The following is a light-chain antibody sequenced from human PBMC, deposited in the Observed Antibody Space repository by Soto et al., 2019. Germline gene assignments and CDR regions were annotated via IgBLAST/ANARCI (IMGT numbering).Light chain of an antibody. CDR1: QNIDTW. J-gene: IGKJ1*01. CDR2: KTS. CDR3: QQYESYLT. Sequence: DIQMTQSPSTLSASVGDRVTITCRASQNIDTWLAWYQQKPGKAPKLLIYKTSSLETGVPSRFSGSGSGTEFTFTISSLQPDDFATYYCQQYESYLTFGQGTKVEIK. V-gene: IGKV1-5*03.